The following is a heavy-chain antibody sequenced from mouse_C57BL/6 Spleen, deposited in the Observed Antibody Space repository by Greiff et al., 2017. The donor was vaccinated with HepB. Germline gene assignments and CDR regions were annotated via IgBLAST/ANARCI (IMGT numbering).Heavy chain of an antibody. Sequence: VQLQQSGAELVRPGASVKLSCTASGFTITDYYMHWVKQRPEQGLEWIGRIDPEDGDTEYAPKFQGKATMTADTSSNTAYLQLSSLTSEDTAVYYCTGDDEGFAYWGQGTLVTVSA. J-gene: IGHJ3*01. V-gene: IGHV14-1*01. CDR3: TGDDEGFAY. CDR1: GFTITDYY. CDR2: IDPEDGDT.